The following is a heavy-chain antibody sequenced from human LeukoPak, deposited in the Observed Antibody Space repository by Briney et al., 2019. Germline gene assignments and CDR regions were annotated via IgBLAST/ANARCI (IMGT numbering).Heavy chain of an antibody. CDR1: GGSFSGYY. CDR3: ARVVVVAAREGGNAFDI. V-gene: IGHV4-34*01. CDR2: INHSGST. Sequence: SETLSLTCAVYGGSFSGYYWSWIRQPPGKGLEWIGEINHSGSTNYNPSLKSRVTISVDTSKNQFSLKLSSVTAADTAVYYCARVVVVAAREGGNAFDIWGQGTMVTVSS. D-gene: IGHD2-15*01. J-gene: IGHJ3*02.